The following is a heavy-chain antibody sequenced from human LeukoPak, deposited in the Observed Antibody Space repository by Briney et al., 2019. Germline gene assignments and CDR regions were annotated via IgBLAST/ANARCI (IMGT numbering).Heavy chain of an antibody. CDR1: GGSIGSGDYH. Sequence: SQTLSLTCTVSGGSIGSGDYHWSWIRQHPGKGLEWIGYIYYSGDTYYNPSLRSRVSISLDTSKNQFSLKLSSVTAADTAMYYCARDYGNNWFDPWGQGTLVTVSA. D-gene: IGHD4-17*01. V-gene: IGHV4-31*03. CDR2: IYYSGDT. J-gene: IGHJ5*02. CDR3: ARDYGNNWFDP.